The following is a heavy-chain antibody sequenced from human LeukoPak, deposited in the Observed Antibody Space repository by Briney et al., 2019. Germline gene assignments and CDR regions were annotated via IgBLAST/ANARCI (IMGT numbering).Heavy chain of an antibody. CDR1: GFTLSSYW. CDR2: INHNGNVN. D-gene: IGHD3-16*01. CDR3: ARGGGLDV. V-gene: IGHV3-7*03. Sequence: PGGSLRLSCAASGFTLSSYWMNWARQAPGKGLEWVASINHNGNVNYYVDSVKGRFTISRDSAKNSLYLQMSNLRAEDTAVYFCARGGGLDVWGQGATVTVSS. J-gene: IGHJ6*02.